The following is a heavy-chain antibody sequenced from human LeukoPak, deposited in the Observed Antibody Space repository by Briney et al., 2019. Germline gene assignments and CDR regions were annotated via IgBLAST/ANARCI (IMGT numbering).Heavy chain of an antibody. CDR2: TNPNSGGT. V-gene: IGHV1-2*02. J-gene: IGHJ4*02. CDR1: GYTFTGYY. D-gene: IGHD3-9*01. CDR3: ARVLRYFDWLFHFDY. Sequence: ASVKVSCKASGYTFTGYYMHWVRQAPGQGLEWMGWTNPNSGGTNYAQKFQGRVTMTRDTSTSTAYMELSRLRSDDTAVYYCARVLRYFDWLFHFDYWGQGTLVTVSS.